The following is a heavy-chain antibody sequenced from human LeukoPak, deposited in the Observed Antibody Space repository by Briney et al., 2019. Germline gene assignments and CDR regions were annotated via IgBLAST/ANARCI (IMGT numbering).Heavy chain of an antibody. Sequence: SQTLSLTCAISGDSVSSNSAAWNWIRQSPSRGLEWLGRTYYRSKWYNDYAVSVKSRITINPDTSKNQFSLQLNSVTPEDTAVYYCAKRSGYSSNWYPPPPPRIDWYFDLWGRGTLVTVSS. CDR1: GDSVSSNSAA. CDR3: AKRSGYSSNWYPPPPPRIDWYFDL. J-gene: IGHJ2*01. V-gene: IGHV6-1*01. CDR2: TYYRSKWYN. D-gene: IGHD6-13*01.